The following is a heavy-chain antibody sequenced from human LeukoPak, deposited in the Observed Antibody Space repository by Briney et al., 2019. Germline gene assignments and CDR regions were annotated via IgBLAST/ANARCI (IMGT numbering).Heavy chain of an antibody. Sequence: SETLSLTCTVSGGSISSNNYYWGWIRQPPGKGLEWVGSIYYSGSVSTYYDPSLKSRVTISVDTSKNQFSLKLSSVTAADTAVYYCARDPLGAAPIDIWGQGTMVTVSS. J-gene: IGHJ3*02. CDR3: ARDPLGAAPIDI. D-gene: IGHD2-15*01. V-gene: IGHV4-39*02. CDR2: IYYSGSVST. CDR1: GGSISSNNYY.